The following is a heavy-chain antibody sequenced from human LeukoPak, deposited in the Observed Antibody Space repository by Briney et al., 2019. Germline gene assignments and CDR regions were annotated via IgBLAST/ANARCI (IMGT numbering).Heavy chain of an antibody. CDR1: GFTFSDDY. Sequence: KPGGSLRLSCAASGFTFSDDYMSWIRQAPGKGLEWVSDISSSGGNIHYADSVKGRFTISRDNAKNSLCLQMNSLRAEDTAVYYCARASVNYYDSSGYWAFDYWGQGTLVTVSS. J-gene: IGHJ4*02. V-gene: IGHV3-11*04. CDR2: ISSSGGNI. D-gene: IGHD3-22*01. CDR3: ARASVNYYDSSGYWAFDY.